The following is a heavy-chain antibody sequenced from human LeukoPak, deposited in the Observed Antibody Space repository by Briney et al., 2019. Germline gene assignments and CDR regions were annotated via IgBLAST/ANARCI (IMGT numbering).Heavy chain of an antibody. Sequence: AGGSLRLSCAASGFTFSSYSINWVRQAPGKGLEWVSSISSSSSYIYYADSVKGRFTISRDNAKNSLYLQMNSLRAEDTAVYYCARARGYYDSSGYREYFQHWGQGTLVTVSS. D-gene: IGHD3-22*01. V-gene: IGHV3-21*01. CDR3: ARARGYYDSSGYREYFQH. J-gene: IGHJ1*01. CDR2: ISSSSSYI. CDR1: GFTFSSYS.